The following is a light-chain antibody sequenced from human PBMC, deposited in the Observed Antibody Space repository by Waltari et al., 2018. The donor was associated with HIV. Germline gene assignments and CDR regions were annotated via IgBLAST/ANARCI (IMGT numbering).Light chain of an antibody. CDR3: QQYGSSWWT. CDR1: QSVSSSY. V-gene: IGKV3-20*01. Sequence: EIVLTQSPGPLSLSPVERATLSCRASQSVSSSYLAWYQQKPGQAPRLLIYGASSRATGIPDRFSGSGSGTDFTLTISRLEPEDFAVYYCQQYGSSWWTFGQGTKVEIK. CDR2: GAS. J-gene: IGKJ1*01.